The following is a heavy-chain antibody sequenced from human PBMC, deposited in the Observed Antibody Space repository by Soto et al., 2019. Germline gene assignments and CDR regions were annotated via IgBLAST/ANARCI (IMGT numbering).Heavy chain of an antibody. D-gene: IGHD1-1*01. J-gene: IGHJ4*02. V-gene: IGHV1-8*01. CDR3: ARRAETNGWNGFGADKYYFDF. CDR1: GYTFTSYD. Sequence: ASVKVSCKASGYTFTSYDIYWVRQATGQGLEWMGWMNPNTGNSAYAQKFQGRVTVTSDTSRNTVHMELTSLRSEETAVYYCARRAETNGWNGFGADKYYFDFCGQGAMVTVYS. CDR2: MNPNTGNS.